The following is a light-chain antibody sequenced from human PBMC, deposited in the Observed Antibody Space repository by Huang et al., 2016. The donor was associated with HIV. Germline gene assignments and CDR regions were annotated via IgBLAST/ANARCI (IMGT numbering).Light chain of an antibody. V-gene: IGKV1-9*01. J-gene: IGKJ4*01. CDR3: QQFNNYPLT. Sequence: IQLTQSPSSLSASVGDRVTITCRASQGISSFLAWYQQKPGEAPKLLMYAASTLHSGVPLRFSGSGSGTDFTLTISSLQPEDFATYYCQQFNNYPLTFGGGTKVEIK. CDR2: AAS. CDR1: QGISSF.